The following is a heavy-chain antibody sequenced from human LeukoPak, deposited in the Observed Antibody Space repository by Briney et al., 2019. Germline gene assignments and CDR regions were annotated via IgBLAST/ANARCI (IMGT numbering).Heavy chain of an antibody. J-gene: IGHJ6*02. Sequence: ASVKVSCKASGYTFTSYGISWVRQAPGQGLEWMGWISAYNGNTNYAQKLQGRVTMTTDTSTSTTYMELRSLRFDDTAVYYCVRVNVLLPDYYGMDVWGQGTAVTVSS. CDR2: ISAYNGNT. V-gene: IGHV1-18*01. CDR1: GYTFTSYG. D-gene: IGHD2-15*01. CDR3: VRVNVLLPDYYGMDV.